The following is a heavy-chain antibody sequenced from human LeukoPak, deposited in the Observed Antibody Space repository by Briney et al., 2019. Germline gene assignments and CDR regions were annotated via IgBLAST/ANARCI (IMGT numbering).Heavy chain of an antibody. CDR1: GGSVTSYY. CDR3: ATSTEGSDAFDI. CDR2: IYTSGNT. V-gene: IGHV4-4*07. Sequence: SETLSLTCTVAGGSVTSYYWSWIRQPAGKGLEWIGRIYTSGNTNYNPSLRSRLTMSRDTSRNRFSLKLNSVTAADTAMYYCATSTEGSDAFDIWGQGTMVTVSS. J-gene: IGHJ3*02.